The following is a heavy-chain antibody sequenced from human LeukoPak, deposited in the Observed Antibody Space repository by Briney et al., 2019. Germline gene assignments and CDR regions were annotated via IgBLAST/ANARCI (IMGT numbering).Heavy chain of an antibody. D-gene: IGHD3-10*01. V-gene: IGHV1-18*01. J-gene: IGHJ5*02. CDR1: GYTFTSYG. Sequence: ASVKVSCKASGYTFTSYGISWVRQAPGQGLEWMGWISAYNGNTNYVQKLQGGVTTTTDTSTSTAYMELRSLRSDDTAVYYCARGRSYYGSGSYYNWFDPWGQGTLVTVSS. CDR2: ISAYNGNT. CDR3: ARGRSYYGSGSYYNWFDP.